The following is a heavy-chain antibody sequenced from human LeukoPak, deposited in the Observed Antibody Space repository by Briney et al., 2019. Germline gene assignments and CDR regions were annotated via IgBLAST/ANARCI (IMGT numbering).Heavy chain of an antibody. D-gene: IGHD1-26*01. J-gene: IGHJ3*02. V-gene: IGHV3-23*01. CDR1: X. CDR3: ARHSGSLINAFDI. Sequence: XXXXVRQXXXKGRXXVXSISVIGVITYYPHSVKRRFTISRHNSNNPLYLQMTSLRAEDTALYYCARHSGSLINAFDIWGQGTMVTVSS. CDR2: ISVIGVIT.